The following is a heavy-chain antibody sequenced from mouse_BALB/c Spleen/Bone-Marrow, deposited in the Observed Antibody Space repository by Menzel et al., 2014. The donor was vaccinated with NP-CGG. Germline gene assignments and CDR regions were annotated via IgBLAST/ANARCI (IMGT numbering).Heavy chain of an antibody. Sequence: QLKESGAELVKPGASVKLSCTASGFNIKDTYMHWVKQRPEQGLEWIGRIDPANGNTKYDPKFQGKATITADTSSNTAYLQLSSLTSEDTAVYYCAMYYYGSSLFAYWGQGTLVTVSA. CDR3: AMYYYGSSLFAY. V-gene: IGHV14-3*02. J-gene: IGHJ3*01. CDR1: GFNIKDTY. CDR2: IDPANGNT. D-gene: IGHD1-1*01.